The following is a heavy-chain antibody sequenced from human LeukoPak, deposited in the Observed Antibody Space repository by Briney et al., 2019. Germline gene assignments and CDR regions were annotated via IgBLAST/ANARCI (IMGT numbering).Heavy chain of an antibody. Sequence: ASVKVSCKASGYTFTGYYMHWVRQAPGQGLEWMGRINPNSGGTNYAQKFQGRVTMTRDTSISTAYMELSRLRSEDTAVYYCAAVSGIRGYSYTFDYWGQGTLVTVSS. CDR2: INPNSGGT. J-gene: IGHJ4*02. D-gene: IGHD5-18*01. CDR1: GYTFTGYY. V-gene: IGHV1-2*06. CDR3: AAVSGIRGYSYTFDY.